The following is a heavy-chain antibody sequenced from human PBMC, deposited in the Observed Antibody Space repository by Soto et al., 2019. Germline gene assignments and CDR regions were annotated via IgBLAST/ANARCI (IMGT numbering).Heavy chain of an antibody. D-gene: IGHD5-12*01. J-gene: IGHJ4*02. CDR2: IDPNSGGT. Sequence: GASVKVSCKTSGYTFTGYYIHWVRQAPGQGLEWMGWIDPNSGGTNYAQKFQGRVTMTRDTSISTAYMELSRLTSDDTAVFYCARHVCYDATFDFWGQGSLVTVSS. CDR1: GYTFTGYY. CDR3: ARHVCYDATFDF. V-gene: IGHV1-2*02.